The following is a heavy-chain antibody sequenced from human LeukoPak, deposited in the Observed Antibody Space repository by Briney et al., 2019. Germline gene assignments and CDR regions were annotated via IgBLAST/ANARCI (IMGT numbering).Heavy chain of an antibody. V-gene: IGHV3-23*01. CDR1: GFTFSNYA. J-gene: IGHJ4*02. Sequence: GGSLRLTCAASGFTFSNYAMNWVRQAPGKGLEWVSGISGGNTYYADSVKGRFTISRDNAKNTLYLQMNSLRAEDTAVYYCARENIAAAEPFDYWGQGTLVTVSS. D-gene: IGHD6-13*01. CDR3: ARENIAAAEPFDY. CDR2: ISGGNT.